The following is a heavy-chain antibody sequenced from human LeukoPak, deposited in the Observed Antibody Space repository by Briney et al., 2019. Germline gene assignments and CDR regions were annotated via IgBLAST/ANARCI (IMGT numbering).Heavy chain of an antibody. CDR2: IYTSGST. J-gene: IGHJ5*02. V-gene: IGHV4-61*02. D-gene: IGHD5-24*01. CDR1: GGSISSGSYY. CDR3: ARLQNWFDP. Sequence: SETLSLTCTVSGGSISSGSYYWSWIRQPAGKGLEWIGRIYTSGSTNYNPSLKSRVTISVDTSKNQFSLKLSSVTAADTAVYYCARLQNWFDPWGQGTLVTVSS.